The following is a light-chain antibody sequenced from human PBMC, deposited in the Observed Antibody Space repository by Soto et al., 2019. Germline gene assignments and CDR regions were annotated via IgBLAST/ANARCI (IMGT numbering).Light chain of an antibody. Sequence: QSALTQPASVSGSPGQSITISCTGSSSDVGDYDFVSWYQQHPGKAPKLIIYEVSDRPSGVSNRFSGSKSGNTASLTISGLQAEDDAHYYCSSFTSTSTHVVFGGGTKVTVL. J-gene: IGLJ2*01. CDR3: SSFTSTSTHVV. CDR2: EVS. V-gene: IGLV2-14*01. CDR1: SSDVGDYDF.